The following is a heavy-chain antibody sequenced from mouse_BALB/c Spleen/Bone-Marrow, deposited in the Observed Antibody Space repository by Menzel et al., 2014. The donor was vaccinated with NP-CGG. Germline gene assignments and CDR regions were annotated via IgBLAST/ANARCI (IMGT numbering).Heavy chain of an antibody. J-gene: IGHJ1*01. CDR2: IRNKANGYTT. Sequence: EVQGVESGGGLVQPGGSLRLSCATSGFTFTDYYMSWVRQPPGKALEWLGFIRNKANGYTTEYSASVKGRFTSSRDNSQSILYLQMNTLRAEDSATYYCARDNDNGYHWYFDVWGAGTTVTVSS. CDR3: ARDNDNGYHWYFDV. D-gene: IGHD1-2*01. V-gene: IGHV7-3*02. CDR1: GFTFTDYY.